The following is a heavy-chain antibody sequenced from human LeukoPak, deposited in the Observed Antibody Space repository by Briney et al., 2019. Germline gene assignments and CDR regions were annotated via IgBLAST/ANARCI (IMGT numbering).Heavy chain of an antibody. CDR1: GGSISSYY. CDR2: IYYSGST. Sequence: SETLSLTCTVSGGSISSYYWSWTRQPPGKGLEWIGYIYYSGSTNYNPSLKSRVTISVDTSKNQFSLKLSSVTAADTAVYYCARAVEMATPYYFDYWGQGTLVTVSS. J-gene: IGHJ4*02. D-gene: IGHD5-24*01. V-gene: IGHV4-59*01. CDR3: ARAVEMATPYYFDY.